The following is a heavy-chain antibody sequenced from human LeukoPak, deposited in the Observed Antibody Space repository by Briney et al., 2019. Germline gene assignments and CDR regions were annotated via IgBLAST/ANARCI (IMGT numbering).Heavy chain of an antibody. CDR3: ARGLRRIAAAGMGY. D-gene: IGHD6-13*01. J-gene: IGHJ4*02. CDR1: GGSISSYY. CDR2: IYYSGST. V-gene: IGHV4-59*12. Sequence: SETLSLTCTVSGGSISSYYWSWIRQPPGKGLEWIGYIYYSGSTNYNPSLKSRVTISVDTSKNQFSLKLSSVTAADTAVYYCARGLRRIAAAGMGYWGQGTLVTVSS.